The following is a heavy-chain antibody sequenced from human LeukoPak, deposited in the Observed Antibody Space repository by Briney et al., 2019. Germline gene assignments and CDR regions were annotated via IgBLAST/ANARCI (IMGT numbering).Heavy chain of an antibody. V-gene: IGHV3-9*01. J-gene: IGHJ4*02. CDR1: GFTFDDYA. D-gene: IGHD6-19*01. Sequence: GGSLRLSCAASGFTFDDYAMHWVRQAPGKGLEWVSGISWNSGSIGYADSVKGRFTISRDNAMNSLYLQMNSLRAGDTALYYCAKAAIAVAGTAHFDYWGQGTLVTVSS. CDR3: AKAAIAVAGTAHFDY. CDR2: ISWNSGSI.